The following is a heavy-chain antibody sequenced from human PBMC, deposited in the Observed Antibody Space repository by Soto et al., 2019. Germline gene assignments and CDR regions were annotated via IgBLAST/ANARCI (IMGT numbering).Heavy chain of an antibody. CDR2: IYSGGST. CDR1: GFTVSSNY. D-gene: IGHD2-15*01. Sequence: GESLKISCAASGFTVSSNYMSWVRQAPGKGLEWVSVIYSGGSTYYADSVKGRFTISRHNSKNTLYLQMNSLRAEDTAVYYCARDAGGADIWGQGTLVTVSS. J-gene: IGHJ4*02. CDR3: ARDAGGADI. V-gene: IGHV3-53*04.